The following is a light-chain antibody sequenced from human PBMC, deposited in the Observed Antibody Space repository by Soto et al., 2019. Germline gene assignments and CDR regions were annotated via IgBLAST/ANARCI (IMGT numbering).Light chain of an antibody. CDR1: QSISSY. CDR2: AAS. J-gene: IGKJ4*01. V-gene: IGKV1-39*01. Sequence: DIQMTQSPSSLSASVGDRVTITCRASQSISSYLNWYQQKPGKAPKLLIYAASSLQSGVPSRFSGSRSGTDVTLTISSLQPEDCATYYCQQSYKSTLTFGGWTKGEI. CDR3: QQSYKSTLT.